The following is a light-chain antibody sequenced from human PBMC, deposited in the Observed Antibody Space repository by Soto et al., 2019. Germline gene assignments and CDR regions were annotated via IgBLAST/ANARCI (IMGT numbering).Light chain of an antibody. CDR2: DAS. Sequence: EFVLTQSPGTLSLSPGERATLSCRASQTVRNNYLAWYQQKPGQAPRLLIYDASSRATGIPDRFSGSGSGTDFTLTISRLEPEDFAVYYCQQYGSLSITFGQGTRLEIK. J-gene: IGKJ5*01. CDR1: QTVRNNY. V-gene: IGKV3-20*01. CDR3: QQYGSLSIT.